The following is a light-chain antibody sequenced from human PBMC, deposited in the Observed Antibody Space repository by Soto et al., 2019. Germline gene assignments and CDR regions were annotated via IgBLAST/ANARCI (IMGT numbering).Light chain of an antibody. V-gene: IGKV1-27*01. Sequence: DIQMTQSPSSLSASVGDRVTITCRASQGISNYLAWFQQKPGKVPKVLLYAASTLQSGVPSRFSASGSGTDFTLTISSLQPEDGATYYCQKYNGATYTFGQGTKLEIK. J-gene: IGKJ2*01. CDR2: AAS. CDR1: QGISNY. CDR3: QKYNGATYT.